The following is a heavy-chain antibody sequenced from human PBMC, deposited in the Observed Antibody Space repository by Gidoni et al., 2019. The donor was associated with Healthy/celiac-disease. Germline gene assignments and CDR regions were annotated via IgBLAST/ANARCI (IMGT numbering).Heavy chain of an antibody. D-gene: IGHD2-2*02. V-gene: IGHV4-34*01. CDR3: ARGRTGSEDIVVVPAAIRPYYFDY. J-gene: IGHJ4*02. CDR2: INHSGST. CDR1: GGSFSVYY. Sequence: QVQLQQWGAGLSKPSETLSLTCAVYGGSFSVYYWSWIRQPPGKGLEWIGEINHSGSTNYNPSLKSRVTISVDTSKNQLSLKLSSVTAADTAVYYCARGRTGSEDIVVVPAAIRPYYFDYWGQGTLVTVSS.